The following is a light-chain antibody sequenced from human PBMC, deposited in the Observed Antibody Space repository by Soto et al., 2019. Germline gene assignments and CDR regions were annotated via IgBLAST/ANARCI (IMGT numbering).Light chain of an antibody. J-gene: IGLJ3*02. Sequence: QSVLTQPPSASGTPGQRVTISCSGSSSNIGSNTVNWYQQLPGTAPKLLIYSNNQRPSGFPDRFSVSKSGTSASLAISVLQSEDEDDDYCAAWDDSLNGWVFGGGTKLTVL. CDR1: SSNIGSNT. CDR3: AAWDDSLNGWV. CDR2: SNN. V-gene: IGLV1-44*01.